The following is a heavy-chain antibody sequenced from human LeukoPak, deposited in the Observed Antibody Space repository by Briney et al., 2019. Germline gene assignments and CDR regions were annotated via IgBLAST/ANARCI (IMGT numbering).Heavy chain of an antibody. CDR3: ARDRLVNPDAFDI. D-gene: IGHD3-22*01. CDR2: ISSSSSYI. Sequence: GGSLRLSCGASGFTFNKAWMSWVRQTPGKGLEWVSSISSSSSYIYYADSVKGRFTISRDNAKNSLYLQMNSLRAEDTAVYYCARDRLVNPDAFDIWGQGTMVTVSS. V-gene: IGHV3-21*01. J-gene: IGHJ3*02. CDR1: GFTFNKAW.